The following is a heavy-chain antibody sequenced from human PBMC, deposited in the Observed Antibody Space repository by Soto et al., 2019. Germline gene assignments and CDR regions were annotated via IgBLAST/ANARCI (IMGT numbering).Heavy chain of an antibody. J-gene: IGHJ5*02. V-gene: IGHV1-8*01. Sequence: QVHLVQSGAEVKKPGASVQVSGKAAGYNFIDYDSKWVRQSTGQGLEWMGWMTPNSGNTGYAQKFQGRVTLTTDTSIGTAYMELSSLKSEDTDVYYCARNPYGSGLFNPWLQGALVNVSS. CDR2: MTPNSGNT. CDR1: GYNFIDYD. CDR3: ARNPYGSGLFNP. D-gene: IGHD6-19*01.